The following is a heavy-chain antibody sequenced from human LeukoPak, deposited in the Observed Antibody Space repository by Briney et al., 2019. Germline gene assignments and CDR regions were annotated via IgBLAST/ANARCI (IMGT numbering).Heavy chain of an antibody. CDR2: ISYDGSNK. CDR3: ARYYDKSGYYGRHDY. V-gene: IGHV3-30*03. D-gene: IGHD3-22*01. CDR1: GFTFSSYG. Sequence: GRSLRLSCAASGFTFSSYGMHWVRQAPGKGLEWVAVISYDGSNKYYADSVKGRFTISRDNSKNTLYLQMNSLRAEDTAVYYCARYYDKSGYYGRHDYWGQGTLVTVSS. J-gene: IGHJ4*02.